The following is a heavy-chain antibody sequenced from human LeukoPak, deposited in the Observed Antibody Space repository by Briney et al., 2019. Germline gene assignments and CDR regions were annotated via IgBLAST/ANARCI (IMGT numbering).Heavy chain of an antibody. CDR2: IYYSGST. Sequence: PSETLSLTGTGSGGSISSYYWSWIRQPPGKGLEWIGYIYYSGSTNYNPSLKSRVTISVDTSKNQFSLKLSSVTAADTAVYYCAREDVNYDSSGYYYGRGHFDYWGQGTLVTVS. CDR1: GGSISSYY. CDR3: AREDVNYDSSGYYYGRGHFDY. D-gene: IGHD3-22*01. J-gene: IGHJ4*02. V-gene: IGHV4-59*01.